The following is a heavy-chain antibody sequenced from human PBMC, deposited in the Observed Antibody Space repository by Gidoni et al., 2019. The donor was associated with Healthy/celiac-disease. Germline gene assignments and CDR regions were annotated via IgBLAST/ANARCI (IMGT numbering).Heavy chain of an antibody. CDR2: FYYSGST. CDR3: ARQYDILTGYYRYWYFDL. J-gene: IGHJ2*01. V-gene: IGHV4-39*01. Sequence: QLQLQESGPGLVKPSETLSLTCTVPGGSISSSSYYWGWIRQPPGKGLEWIGSFYYSGSTYYNPSLKSRVAISVDTSKNQFSLELSSVTAADTAVYYCARQYDILTGYYRYWYFDLWGRGTLVTVSS. CDR1: GGSISSSSYY. D-gene: IGHD3-9*01.